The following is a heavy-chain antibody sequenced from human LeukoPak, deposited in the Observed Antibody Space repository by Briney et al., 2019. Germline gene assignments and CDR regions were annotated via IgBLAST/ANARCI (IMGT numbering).Heavy chain of an antibody. Sequence: ASVKVSCKASGYTFTSYDINWVRQATGQGLEWMGWMNPNSGNTGYAQKFQGRVTMTRDTSISTAYMKLSRLRSDDTAVYYCARDGAAADLGVDYWGQGTLVTVSS. J-gene: IGHJ4*02. D-gene: IGHD6-13*01. V-gene: IGHV1-8*01. CDR1: GYTFTSYD. CDR3: ARDGAAADLGVDY. CDR2: MNPNSGNT.